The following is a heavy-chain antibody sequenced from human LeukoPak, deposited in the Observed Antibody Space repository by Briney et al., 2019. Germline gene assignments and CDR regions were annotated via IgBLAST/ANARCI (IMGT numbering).Heavy chain of an antibody. Sequence: GGSLRLSCAASGFTFSSYAMSWVRQAPGKGLEWVGRIKSKTDGGTTDYAAPVKGRFTISRDDSKNTLYLQMNSLKTEDTAVYYCTTANGFITGTWGEGDYWGQGTLVTVSS. J-gene: IGHJ4*02. CDR3: TTANGFITGTWGEGDY. CDR1: GFTFSSYA. V-gene: IGHV3-15*01. D-gene: IGHD1-20*01. CDR2: IKSKTDGGTT.